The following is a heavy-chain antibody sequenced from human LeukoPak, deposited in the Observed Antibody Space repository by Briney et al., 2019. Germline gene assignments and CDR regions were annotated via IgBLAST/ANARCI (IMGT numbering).Heavy chain of an antibody. CDR1: GGSFSGYY. J-gene: IGHJ4*02. Sequence: SETLSLACAVYGGSFSGYYWSWIRQPPGKGLEWIGEINHSGSTNYNPSLKSRVTISVDTSKNQFSLKLSSVTAADTALYYCASENGYRYDYWGQGTLVTVSS. CDR3: ASENGYRYDY. D-gene: IGHD5-18*01. CDR2: INHSGST. V-gene: IGHV4-34*01.